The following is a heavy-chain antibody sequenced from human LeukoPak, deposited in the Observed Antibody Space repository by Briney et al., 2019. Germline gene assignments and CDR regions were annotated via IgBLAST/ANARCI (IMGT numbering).Heavy chain of an antibody. J-gene: IGHJ5*02. CDR2: INPSGGST. CDR3: ARALSRMHWFDP. V-gene: IGHV1-46*01. Sequence: ASVKVSCMASGYTFTSYYIHWVRQAPGQGLEWMGIINPSGGSTTYAQKFQGRVTMTRDTSTSTVYMELTSLRSEDTALYYCARALSRMHWFDPWGQGTLVTVSS. D-gene: IGHD2/OR15-2a*01. CDR1: GYTFTSYY.